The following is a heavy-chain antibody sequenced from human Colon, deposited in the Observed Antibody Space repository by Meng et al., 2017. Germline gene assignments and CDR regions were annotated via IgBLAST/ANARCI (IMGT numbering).Heavy chain of an antibody. J-gene: IGHJ4*02. CDR2: IYWDDDK. D-gene: IGHD7-27*01. CDR1: GFALSGVT. CDR3: ARASELWGGPLPSPFDY. V-gene: IGHV2-5*02. Sequence: QITLKESGPTLVKPTQTLTLTCRISGFALSGVTVAWIRQPPGKALECLAVIYWDDDKRYRPSLESRLTITKDTSKNQVVLTMTNVDPVDTATDYCARASELWGGPLPSPFDYWGPETLVTVSS.